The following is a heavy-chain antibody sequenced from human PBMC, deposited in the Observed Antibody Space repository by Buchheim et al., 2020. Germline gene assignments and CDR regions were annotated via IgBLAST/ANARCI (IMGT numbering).Heavy chain of an antibody. CDR2: INSSGGSA. CDR3: ARGYSYGSSYFDY. J-gene: IGHJ4*02. D-gene: IGHD5-12*01. CDR1: GYTFSTYY. V-gene: IGHV1-46*01. Sequence: QVQLVQSGAEVKKPGASVKVSCKASGYTFSTYYMHWVRQAPGQGPEWMGLINSSGGSASYAQKFQGRVTMTRDTSTGIDYMELSSLRSEDTAVYYCARGYSYGSSYFDYWGQGTL.